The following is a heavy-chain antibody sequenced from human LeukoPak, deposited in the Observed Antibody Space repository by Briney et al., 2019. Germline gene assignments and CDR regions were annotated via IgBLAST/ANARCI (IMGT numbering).Heavy chain of an antibody. CDR3: ARDPLYDFWSGYPDY. J-gene: IGHJ4*02. CDR1: VFTFSSYA. D-gene: IGHD3-3*01. Sequence: GGSLRLSCAASVFTFSSYAMSWVRQAPGKGLEWVSAISCSGGSTYYADSVKGRLTISRDNGKNSLYLQMNSLRAEDTAVYYCARDPLYDFWSGYPDYWGQGTLVPVSS. CDR2: ISCSGGST. V-gene: IGHV3-23*01.